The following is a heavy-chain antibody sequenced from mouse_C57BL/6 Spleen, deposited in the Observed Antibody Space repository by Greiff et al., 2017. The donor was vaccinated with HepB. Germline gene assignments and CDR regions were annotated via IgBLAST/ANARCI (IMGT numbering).Heavy chain of an antibody. CDR1: GYTFTDYY. J-gene: IGHJ1*03. CDR3: AREGSNYRYCDV. V-gene: IGHV1-26*01. CDR2: INPNNGGT. D-gene: IGHD2-5*01. Sequence: VQLQQSGPELVKPGASVKISCKASGYTFTDYYMNWVKQSHGKSLEWIGDINPNNGGTSYNQKFKGKATLTVEQSSSTAYMELRSLTSEDSAVYYCAREGSNYRYCDVWGTGTTVTVSS.